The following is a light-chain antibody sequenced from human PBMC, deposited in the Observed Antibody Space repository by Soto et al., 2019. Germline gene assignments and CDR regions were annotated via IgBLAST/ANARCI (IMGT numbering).Light chain of an antibody. CDR3: CSYAGSYNWV. CDR1: SSDVGGYNY. CDR2: DVS. Sequence: QSALTQPRSVSGSPGQSVTISCTGTSSDVGGYNYVSWYQQHPGKAPKLMIYDVSKRPSGVPDRFSGSKSGNTASLTISGLQAADEADYYCCSYAGSYNWVFGGGTKLTVL. V-gene: IGLV2-11*01. J-gene: IGLJ3*02.